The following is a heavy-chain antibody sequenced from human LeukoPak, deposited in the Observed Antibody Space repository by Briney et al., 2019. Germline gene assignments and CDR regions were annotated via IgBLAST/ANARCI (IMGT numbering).Heavy chain of an antibody. Sequence: PGGSLRLSCAASGFTFSSYAMHWVRQAPGKGLEWVAVISYDGSNKYYADSVKGRFTISRDNSKNTLYLQMNSLRAEDTAVYYCARTSDDFWSGYYMDFDYWGQGTLVTVSS. CDR3: ARTSDDFWSGYYMDFDY. CDR1: GFTFSSYA. D-gene: IGHD3-3*01. CDR2: ISYDGSNK. J-gene: IGHJ4*02. V-gene: IGHV3-30-3*01.